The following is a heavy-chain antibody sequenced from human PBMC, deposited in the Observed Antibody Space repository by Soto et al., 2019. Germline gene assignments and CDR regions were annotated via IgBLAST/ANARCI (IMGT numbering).Heavy chain of an antibody. CDR3: ARLSHDYGGKDYFDY. D-gene: IGHD4-17*01. CDR1: GGNFTSYW. V-gene: IGHV5-51*01. CDR2: IYPGDSDT. J-gene: IGHJ4*02. Sequence: SVKISGKGCGGNFTSYWWGWLRQMHGKGLEWMGIIYPGDSDTRYSPSFQGQVTISADKSISTAYLQWSSLKASDTAMYYCARLSHDYGGKDYFDYWLQGTPVTVSS.